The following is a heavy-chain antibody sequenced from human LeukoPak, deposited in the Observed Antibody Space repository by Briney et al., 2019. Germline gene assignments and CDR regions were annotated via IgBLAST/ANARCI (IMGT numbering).Heavy chain of an antibody. J-gene: IGHJ4*02. CDR2: ISGSGGST. Sequence: PGGSLRLSCAASGFTFNSYAMSWVRQAPGKGLEWVSAISGSGGSTYYADSVKGRFTISRDNSKNTLYLQMNSLRAEDTAVYYCAKDTGRSSSWYRVVDYWGQGTLVTVSS. CDR1: GFTFNSYA. V-gene: IGHV3-23*01. D-gene: IGHD6-13*01. CDR3: AKDTGRSSSWYRVVDY.